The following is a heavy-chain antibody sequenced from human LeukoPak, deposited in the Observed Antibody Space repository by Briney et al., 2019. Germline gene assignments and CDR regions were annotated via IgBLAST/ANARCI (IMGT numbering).Heavy chain of an antibody. J-gene: IGHJ3*02. V-gene: IGHV3-23*01. Sequence: GXSLRXXCAASGFTFSNYAMSWVRQAPGKGLEWVSAISGSGDNTYYADSVKGRFTISRDNSKNTLYMQMNSLRAEDTAVYYCXXXYDXSGFNGVRAFDIWGQGTMVTVSS. CDR2: ISGSGDNT. CDR3: XXXYDXSGFNGVRAFDI. CDR1: GFTFSNYA. D-gene: IGHD3-22*01.